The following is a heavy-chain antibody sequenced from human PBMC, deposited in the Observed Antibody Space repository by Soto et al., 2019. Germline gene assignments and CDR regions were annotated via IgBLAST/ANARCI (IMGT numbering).Heavy chain of an antibody. CDR3: ARVSRSSSWSYFDY. CDR2: INPNSGGT. CDR1: GYTFTGYY. J-gene: IGHJ4*02. Sequence: ASVKVSCKASGYTFTGYYMHWVRQAPGQGLEWMGWINPNSGGTNYAQKFQGWVTMTRDTSMSTAYMELSSLRSEDTAVYYCARVSRSSSWSYFDYWGQGTLVTVSS. V-gene: IGHV1-2*04. D-gene: IGHD6-13*01.